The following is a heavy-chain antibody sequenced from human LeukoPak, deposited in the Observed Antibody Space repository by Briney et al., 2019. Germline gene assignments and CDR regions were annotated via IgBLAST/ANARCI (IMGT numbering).Heavy chain of an antibody. CDR2: ISGSGGSA. Sequence: PGGSLRLSCAASGFTFSSYAMSWARQAPGKGLEWVPGISGSGGSAYYADSVKGRFTISRDNSKNTLYLQVNSLRAEDTAVYYCAKVNYYDGSGYYYDAFDIWGQGAMVTVSS. V-gene: IGHV3-23*01. D-gene: IGHD3-22*01. J-gene: IGHJ3*02. CDR3: AKVNYYDGSGYYYDAFDI. CDR1: GFTFSSYA.